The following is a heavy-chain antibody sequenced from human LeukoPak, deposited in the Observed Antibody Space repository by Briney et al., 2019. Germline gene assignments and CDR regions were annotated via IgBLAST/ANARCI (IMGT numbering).Heavy chain of an antibody. CDR1: SGSISSYY. Sequence: PSETLSLTCTVSSGSISSYYWSWIRQPAGKGLEWIGRIYTSGSTDYNSSLKSRVAMSLDTSKNQFSLKLRSVTAADTAVYYCARDWNAGSGWFFWFDPWGQGTLVTVSS. CDR2: IYTSGST. J-gene: IGHJ5*02. D-gene: IGHD6-19*01. CDR3: ARDWNAGSGWFFWFDP. V-gene: IGHV4-4*07.